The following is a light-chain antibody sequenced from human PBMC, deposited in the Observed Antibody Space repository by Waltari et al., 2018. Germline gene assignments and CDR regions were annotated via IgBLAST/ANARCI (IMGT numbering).Light chain of an antibody. CDR1: QSISNY. J-gene: IGKJ2*01. Sequence: IHMTQSPISPAAALGDKGTITCRTNQSISNYLNWYQQKRGSSPKLLIYGASTLQGGVPSRFTGSGSGKDFTLTISSLQTEDFATYFCQQSYSNMYTFGQGTK. V-gene: IGKV1-39*01. CDR2: GAS. CDR3: QQSYSNMYT.